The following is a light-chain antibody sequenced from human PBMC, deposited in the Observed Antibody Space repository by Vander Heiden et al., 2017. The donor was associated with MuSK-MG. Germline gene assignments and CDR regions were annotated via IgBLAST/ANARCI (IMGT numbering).Light chain of an antibody. CDR2: QDS. CDR3: QAWDSSTVV. Sequence: SSELTQPPSVSGPPGLPASITCSGDKLGDKYACWYQQKPGQSPVLVIYQDSKRPSGIPERFSGSNSGNTATLTISGTQAMDEADYYCQAWDSSTVVFGGGTKLTVL. V-gene: IGLV3-1*01. J-gene: IGLJ2*01. CDR1: KLGDKY.